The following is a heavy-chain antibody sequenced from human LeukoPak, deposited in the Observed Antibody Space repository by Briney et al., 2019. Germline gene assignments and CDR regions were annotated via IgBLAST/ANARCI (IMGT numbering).Heavy chain of an antibody. Sequence: GGSLRLSCTASGFTFSSYEMHWVRQAPGKGLEWVSYISSGDSTIYYADSVKGRFTISRDNSKNTLYLQMNSLRAEDTAVYYCAKDVKAYGDLIDYRGQGTLVTVSS. CDR3: AKDVKAYGDLIDY. CDR1: GFTFSSYE. CDR2: ISSGDSTI. J-gene: IGHJ4*02. D-gene: IGHD4-17*01. V-gene: IGHV3-48*03.